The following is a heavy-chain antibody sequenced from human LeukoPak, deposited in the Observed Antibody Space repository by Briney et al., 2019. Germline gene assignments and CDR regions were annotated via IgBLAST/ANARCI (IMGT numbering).Heavy chain of an antibody. D-gene: IGHD2-21*02. CDR3: ARVVNCGGDCYYFDY. Sequence: PSETLSLTCTVPGGFISSSSYYWGWIRQPPGKGLEWIGSIYYSGSTYYNPSLKSRVTISVDTSKNQFSLKLSSVTAADTAVYYCARVVNCGGDCYYFDYWGQGTLVTVSS. CDR2: IYYSGST. CDR1: GGFISSSSYY. J-gene: IGHJ4*02. V-gene: IGHV4-39*07.